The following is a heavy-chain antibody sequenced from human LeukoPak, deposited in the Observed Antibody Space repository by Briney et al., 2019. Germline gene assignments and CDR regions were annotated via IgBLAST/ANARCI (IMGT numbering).Heavy chain of an antibody. D-gene: IGHD6-13*01. V-gene: IGHV1-69*05. CDR1: GGTFSSYA. Sequence: SVKVSCKASGGTFSSYAISWVRQAPGQGLEWMGGIIPIFGTANYAQKFQGRVTMTRDTSTSTVYMELSSLRSEDTAVYYCARASKPDIAAAEDWFDPWGQGTLVTVSS. CDR2: IIPIFGTA. CDR3: ARASKPDIAAAEDWFDP. J-gene: IGHJ5*02.